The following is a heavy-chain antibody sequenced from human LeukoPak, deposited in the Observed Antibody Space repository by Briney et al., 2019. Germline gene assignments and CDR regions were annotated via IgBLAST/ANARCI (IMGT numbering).Heavy chain of an antibody. D-gene: IGHD3-10*01. CDR3: ARERLYYGSGLNWFDP. J-gene: IGHJ5*02. CDR1: GGSISSGGYS. V-gene: IGHV4-30-2*01. Sequence: SQTLSLTCAVSGGSISSGGYSWSWIRQPPGKGLEWIGYIYHSGSTYYNPSLKSRVTISVDRSKNQFSLKLSSVTAADTAAYYCARERLYYGSGLNWFDPWGQGTLVTVSS. CDR2: IYHSGST.